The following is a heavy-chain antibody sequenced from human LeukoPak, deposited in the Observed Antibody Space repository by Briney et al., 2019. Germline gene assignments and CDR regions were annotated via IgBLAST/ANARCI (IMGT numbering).Heavy chain of an antibody. J-gene: IGHJ4*02. CDR2: INPSGGST. Sequence: EWMGIINPSGGSTSYAQKFQGRVTMTRDTSTSTVYMELSSLRSEDTAVYYCARDDFGVNDYWGQGTLVTVSS. V-gene: IGHV1-46*01. CDR3: ARDDFGVNDY. D-gene: IGHD3-3*01.